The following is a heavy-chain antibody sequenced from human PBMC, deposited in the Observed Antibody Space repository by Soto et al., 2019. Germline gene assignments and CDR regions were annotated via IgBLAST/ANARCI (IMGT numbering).Heavy chain of an antibody. Sequence: QVQLVESGGGLVKPGGSLRLSGAASGFTFINYYMSWIRQAPGKGREGVSYISSSGSIIYYADSVKGRFTISRDNAKNSLYLQMNSLRAEDTAVYYCARDLGYYDSSGYFDYWGQGTLVTVSS. D-gene: IGHD3-22*01. V-gene: IGHV3-11*01. J-gene: IGHJ4*02. CDR1: GFTFINYY. CDR2: ISSSGSII. CDR3: ARDLGYYDSSGYFDY.